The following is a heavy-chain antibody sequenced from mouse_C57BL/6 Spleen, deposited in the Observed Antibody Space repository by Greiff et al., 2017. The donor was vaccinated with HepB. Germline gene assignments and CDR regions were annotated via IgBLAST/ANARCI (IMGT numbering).Heavy chain of an antibody. D-gene: IGHD2-14*01. CDR1: GYTFTDYE. CDR2: IDPETGGT. V-gene: IGHV1-15*01. J-gene: IGHJ3*01. Sequence: VQLQQSGAELVRPGASVTLSCKASGYTFTDYEMHWVKQTPVHGLEWIGAIDPETGGTAYNQKFKGKAILTADKSSSTAYMELRSLTSEDSAVYYCTSYRGGAYWGQRTLVTVSA. CDR3: TSYRGGAY.